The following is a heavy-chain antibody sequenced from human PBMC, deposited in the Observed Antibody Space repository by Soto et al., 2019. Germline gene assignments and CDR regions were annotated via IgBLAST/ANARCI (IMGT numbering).Heavy chain of an antibody. D-gene: IGHD2-2*01. CDR3: AGARYCSSTSCYYWFDP. CDR2: IIPIFGTA. CDR1: GGTFSSYA. Sequence: QVQLVQSGAEVKKPGSSVKVSCKASGGTFSSYAISWVRQAPGQGLEWMGGIIPIFGTANYAQKFQGRVTITADESTSTAYMELSSLRSEDTAVYYCAGARYCSSTSCYYWFDPWGQGTLVTVSS. J-gene: IGHJ5*02. V-gene: IGHV1-69*01.